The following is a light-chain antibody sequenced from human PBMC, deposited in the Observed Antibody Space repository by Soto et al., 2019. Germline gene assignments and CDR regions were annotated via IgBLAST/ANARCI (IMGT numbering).Light chain of an antibody. CDR1: QSISTY. J-gene: IGKJ3*01. CDR3: QQRSSWPPIT. CDR2: DAS. Sequence: EIVLTQSPATLSLSPGEIATLSCRASQSISTYLAWYQHKPGQAPRLLIYDASNRATGIPARFSGSGSGTDFTLTISSLEPEDFADYYCQQRSSWPPITFGPGTRVDFK. V-gene: IGKV3-11*01.